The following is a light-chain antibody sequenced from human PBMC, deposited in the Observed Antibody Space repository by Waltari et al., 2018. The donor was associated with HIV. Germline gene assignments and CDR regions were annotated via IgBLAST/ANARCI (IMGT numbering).Light chain of an antibody. CDR3: QSADTSGTRV. Sequence: FMLTQPHSVSESPGETVTISCTRSSGSIGFNFVQWYQQRPGSAPTTVIYEDDRRPSGIPERFSGSSSGTTVTLTISAVQAEDEADYYCQSADTSGTRVFASGTKVTVL. J-gene: IGLJ1*01. CDR2: EDD. CDR1: SGSIGFNF. V-gene: IGLV6-57*04.